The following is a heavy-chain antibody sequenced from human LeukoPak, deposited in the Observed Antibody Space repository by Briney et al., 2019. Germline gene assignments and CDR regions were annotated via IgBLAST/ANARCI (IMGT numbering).Heavy chain of an antibody. Sequence: GGSLRLSCEASGFTFSAYAMTWVRQAPGKGLEWVSSIGSDNKPHYSESVKGRFAISRDNSKNTLFLQLHNLRVEDTALYYCARDLHYYVAIDVWGQGTTVTVSS. V-gene: IGHV3-23*01. CDR2: IGSDNKP. CDR3: ARDLHYYVAIDV. J-gene: IGHJ6*02. CDR1: GFTFSAYA. D-gene: IGHD3-10*02.